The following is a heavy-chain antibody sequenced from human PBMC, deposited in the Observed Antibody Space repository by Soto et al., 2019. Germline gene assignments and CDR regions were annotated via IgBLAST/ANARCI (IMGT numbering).Heavy chain of an antibody. D-gene: IGHD2-21*01. CDR2: IYWDDAK. CDR3: ANGTYGATWSPLDA. Sequence: QITLIESGPPLVKPTQTLTLTCNFSGFSLTSGEVGVAWIRQPPGKALEWLALIYWDDAKRYTPSQKTRLTITKHTSKNQVVLTSTNVYPVDTSTYFCANGTYGATWSPLDAWGQGAQVTVSS. V-gene: IGHV2-5*02. J-gene: IGHJ5*02. CDR1: GFSLTSGEVG.